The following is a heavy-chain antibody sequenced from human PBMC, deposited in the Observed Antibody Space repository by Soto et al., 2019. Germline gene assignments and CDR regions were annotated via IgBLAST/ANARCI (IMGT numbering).Heavy chain of an antibody. CDR1: GGSISSYY. D-gene: IGHD2-15*01. Sequence: PSETLSLTCTVSGGSISSYYWSWIRQPPGKGLEWIGYTYYSGSTNYNPSLKSRVTMSVDTSKKQFSLKLNSVTAADTAVYYCARTYCSGANCYPGGNWFDPWGQGTKVTVSS. J-gene: IGHJ5*02. CDR3: ARTYCSGANCYPGGNWFDP. CDR2: TYYSGST. V-gene: IGHV4-59*01.